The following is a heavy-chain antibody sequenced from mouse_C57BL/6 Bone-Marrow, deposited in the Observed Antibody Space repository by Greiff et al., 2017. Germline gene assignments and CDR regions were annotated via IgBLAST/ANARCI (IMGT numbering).Heavy chain of an antibody. Sequence: QVQLQQSGPELVKPGASVKISCKASGYAFSSSWMNWVKQRPGKGLEWIGRIYPGDGDTNYNGKFKGKATLTADKSSSTAYMQLSSLTSEESAVYFCARDYGSRRFAYWGQGTLVTVSA. V-gene: IGHV1-82*01. CDR1: GYAFSSSW. CDR2: IYPGDGDT. J-gene: IGHJ3*01. D-gene: IGHD1-1*01. CDR3: ARDYGSRRFAY.